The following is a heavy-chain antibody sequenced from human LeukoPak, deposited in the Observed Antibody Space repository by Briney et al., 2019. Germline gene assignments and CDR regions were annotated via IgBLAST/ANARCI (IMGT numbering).Heavy chain of an antibody. CDR2: FDGSGGST. J-gene: IGHJ4*02. CDR1: GFTFSSYA. CDR3: AKLTSGSGSSALFDY. V-gene: IGHV3-23*01. D-gene: IGHD3-10*01. Sequence: GGSLRLSCAASGFTFSSYAMSWVCHAPGKGLERVSAFDGSGGSTYYADSVKGRFTISRDNSKNTLYLQMNSLRAEDTAVYYCAKLTSGSGSSALFDYWGQGTLVTVSS.